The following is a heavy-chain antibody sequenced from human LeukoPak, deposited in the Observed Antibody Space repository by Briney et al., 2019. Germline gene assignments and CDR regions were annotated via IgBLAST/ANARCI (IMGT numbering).Heavy chain of an antibody. CDR3: TRFDYDILTGYYKAHDY. CDR1: VFTFSAYY. Sequence: GGSLRLSCAASVFTFSAYYMSWIRQAPGKGLEWVSYISSSSYHTNYADSVKGRFTISRDNAKNSLYLQMNSLRAEDTAVYYCTRFDYDILTGYYKAHDYWGQGTLVTVSS. CDR2: ISSSSYHT. J-gene: IGHJ4*02. V-gene: IGHV3-11*06. D-gene: IGHD3-9*01.